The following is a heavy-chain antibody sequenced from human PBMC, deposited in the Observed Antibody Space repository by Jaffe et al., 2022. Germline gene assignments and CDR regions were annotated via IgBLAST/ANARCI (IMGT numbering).Heavy chain of an antibody. J-gene: IGHJ4*02. CDR1: GFTFSNAW. V-gene: IGHV3-15*01. CDR2: IKSKTDGGTT. Sequence: EVQLVESGGGLVKPGGSLRLSCAASGFTFSNAWMSWVRQAPGKGLEWVGRIKSKTDGGTTDYAAPVKGRFTISRDDSKNTLYLQMNSLKTEDTAVYYCTTDRVLLWFRDPISFDYWGQGTLVTVSS. D-gene: IGHD3-10*01. CDR3: TTDRVLLWFRDPISFDY.